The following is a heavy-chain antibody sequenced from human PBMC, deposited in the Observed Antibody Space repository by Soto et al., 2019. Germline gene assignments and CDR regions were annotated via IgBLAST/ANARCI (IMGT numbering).Heavy chain of an antibody. CDR3: ARTHYGDYADDY. Sequence: EVQLVESGGGLVKPGGSLRLSCAASGFTFSSYSMNWVRQAPGKGLEWVSSISSSSSYIYYADSVKGRFTISRDNAKNSLYLQMNSPRAEDTAVYYCARTHYGDYADDYWGQGTLVTVSS. D-gene: IGHD4-17*01. CDR1: GFTFSSYS. J-gene: IGHJ4*02. V-gene: IGHV3-21*01. CDR2: ISSSSSYI.